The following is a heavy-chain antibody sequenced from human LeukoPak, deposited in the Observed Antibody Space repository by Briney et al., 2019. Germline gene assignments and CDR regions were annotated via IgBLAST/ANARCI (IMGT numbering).Heavy chain of an antibody. Sequence: GESLKISCKASGFTFTSYWIVWVRQMPGKGLEWMGIIYPSDSDTRYSPSFQGQVTISVDKSINTAYLQWSNLKASDTAIYYCARRPYYYGMDVWGQGTAVTVSS. CDR3: ARRPYYYGMDV. CDR2: IYPSDSDT. CDR1: GFTFTSYW. V-gene: IGHV5-51*01. J-gene: IGHJ6*02.